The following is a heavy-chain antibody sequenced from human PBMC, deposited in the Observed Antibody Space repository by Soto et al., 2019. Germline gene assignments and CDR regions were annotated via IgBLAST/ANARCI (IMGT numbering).Heavy chain of an antibody. CDR3: ARAVRLGVWQLVPSQFDP. CDR1: GGSFSGYY. D-gene: IGHD6-13*01. V-gene: IGHV4-34*01. J-gene: IGHJ5*02. CDR2: INHSGST. Sequence: QVQLQQWGAGLLKPSETLSLTCAVYGGSFSGYYWSWIRQPPGKGLEWIGEINHSGSTNYNPSLKSRVTISVDTSKNQFSLKLSSVTAADTAVYYCARAVRLGVWQLVPSQFDPWGQGTLVTVSS.